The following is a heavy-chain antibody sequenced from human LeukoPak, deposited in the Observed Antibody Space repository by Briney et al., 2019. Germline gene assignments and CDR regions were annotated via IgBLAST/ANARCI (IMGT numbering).Heavy chain of an antibody. D-gene: IGHD6-13*01. J-gene: IGHJ4*02. CDR3: ARVATGIAAPIDY. CDR1: GFTFSTYW. V-gene: IGHV3-7*01. Sequence: GGSLRLSCVASGFTFSTYWMSWVRQAPGKGLEGVANIKQDGSEKNYVDSVKGRFTISRDNAKNSLYLQMHSLRAEDTALYYCARVATGIAAPIDYWGQGTLVTVPS. CDR2: IKQDGSEK.